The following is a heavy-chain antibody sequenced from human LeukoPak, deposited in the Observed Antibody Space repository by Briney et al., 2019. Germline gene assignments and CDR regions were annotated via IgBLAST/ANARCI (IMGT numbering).Heavy chain of an antibody. CDR3: ARDGYNSGYFDY. J-gene: IGHJ4*02. CDR1: GASISSGGYY. D-gene: IGHD5-24*01. V-gene: IGHV4-30-4*01. CDR2: FYYSRST. Sequence: SETLSLTCTVSGASISSGGYYWNWVRQPPGKGLEWIGYFYYSRSTSYSPSLKSRLTISVDTSKNQFSLKLSSVTAADTAVYYCARDGYNSGYFDYWGQGTLVTVSS.